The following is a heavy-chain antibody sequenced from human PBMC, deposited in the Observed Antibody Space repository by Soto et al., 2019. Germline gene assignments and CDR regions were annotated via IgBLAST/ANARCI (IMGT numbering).Heavy chain of an antibody. CDR1: GGTFSSYT. Sequence: QVQLVQSGSEVKKPGSSVKVSCKASGGTFSSYTFSWVRQAPGQGLEWMGRIIPSLGIAKYAQKLQVRVTITADKSTSTAYMELSSLRSEDTAVYYCARGGYCSTTTCYAFFDYWGQGTLVTVSS. D-gene: IGHD2-2*01. CDR2: IIPSLGIA. J-gene: IGHJ4*02. V-gene: IGHV1-69*02. CDR3: ARGGYCSTTTCYAFFDY.